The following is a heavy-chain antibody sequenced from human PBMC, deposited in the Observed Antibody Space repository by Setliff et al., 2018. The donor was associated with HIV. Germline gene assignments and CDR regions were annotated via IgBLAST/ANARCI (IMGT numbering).Heavy chain of an antibody. V-gene: IGHV1-3*01. J-gene: IGHJ4*02. CDR1: GYTFTSYA. CDR3: ARAQTYYSDSSGYYSQY. CDR2: LNACNGDT. D-gene: IGHD3-22*01. Sequence: ASVKVSCKASGYTFTSYALHWVRQAPGQRLEWMGWLNACNGDTKYSQNFQDRVAITRDTSASTAYMELSSLRSEDTAVYYCARAQTYYSDSSGYYSQYWGQGTLVTVSS.